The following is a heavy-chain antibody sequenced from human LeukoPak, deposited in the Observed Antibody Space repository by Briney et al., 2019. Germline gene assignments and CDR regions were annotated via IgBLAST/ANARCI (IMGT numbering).Heavy chain of an antibody. CDR3: APEQATFGSAGAFDI. CDR1: GFTLWRHG. D-gene: IGHD3-16*01. V-gene: IGHV3-33*01. J-gene: IGHJ3*02. CDR2: TWFGGT. Sequence: AGGSLRLSCAASGFTLWRHGMHWLRQTPGKGLEWVAVTWFGGTDYADSVKGRFTVSRDNSKMTLYLQMNYLRVEDTALYYCAPEQATFGSAGAFDIWGRGTVVTVSS.